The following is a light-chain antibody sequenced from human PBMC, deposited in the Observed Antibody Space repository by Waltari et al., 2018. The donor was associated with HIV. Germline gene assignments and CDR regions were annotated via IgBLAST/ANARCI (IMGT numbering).Light chain of an antibody. V-gene: IGLV3-1*01. J-gene: IGLJ1*01. Sequence: SYDLTQPPSVSVSPGQTASITCSGDSLGNRFVSWYQQRPGQSPMLVIYQASKRPSGSPGRFSGSNSGHTSTLTISETQALDEAAYYWQAWDTSAYVFGTGTEVTVL. CDR2: QAS. CDR1: SLGNRF. CDR3: QAWDTSAYV.